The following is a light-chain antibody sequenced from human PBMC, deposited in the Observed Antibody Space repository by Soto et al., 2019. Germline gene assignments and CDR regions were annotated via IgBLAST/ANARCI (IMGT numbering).Light chain of an antibody. CDR3: QEPSKWARR. CDR2: DAS. V-gene: IGKV3-11*01. CDR1: QIVSSN. J-gene: IGKJ1*01. Sequence: LTPSTGTVSLSPGIRTSLSFRSSQIVSSNFLAWYQQKPGQAPRLLINDASNRAIGIPDRFSASVSGTDFTFTTCCLEPEACALYYCQEPSKWARRLGRGTKVDIK.